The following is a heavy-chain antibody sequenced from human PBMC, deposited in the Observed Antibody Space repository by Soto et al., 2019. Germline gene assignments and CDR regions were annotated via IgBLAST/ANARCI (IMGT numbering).Heavy chain of an antibody. CDR3: ARVDSGAFDI. CDR1: GFTFSSYA. CDR2: ISYDGSNK. V-gene: IGHV3-30-3*01. J-gene: IGHJ3*02. Sequence: GGSLRLSCAASGFTFSSYAMHWVRQAPGKGLEWVAVISYDGSNKYYADSVKGRFTIFRDNSKNTLYLQMNSLRAEDTAVYYCARVDSGAFDIWGQGTMVTVSS.